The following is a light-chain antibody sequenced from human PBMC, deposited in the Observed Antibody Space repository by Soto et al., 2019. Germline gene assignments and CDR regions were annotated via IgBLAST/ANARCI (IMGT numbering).Light chain of an antibody. J-gene: IGLJ3*02. CDR3: SSYTSNTTRV. CDR1: SSDVCGYNF. V-gene: IGLV2-14*01. CDR2: EIS. Sequence: QSVLTQPASVSGSPGQAITISCTGTSSDVCGYNFVSWYQQYPGKAPKLMIFEISDRPSGVSNRFSGSKSGNTASLTISGLQAEEEADYYCSSYTSNTTRVFGGGTKLTVL.